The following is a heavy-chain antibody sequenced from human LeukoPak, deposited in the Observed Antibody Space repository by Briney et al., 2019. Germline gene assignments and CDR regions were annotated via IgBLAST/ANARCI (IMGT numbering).Heavy chain of an antibody. D-gene: IGHD5-18*01. J-gene: IGHJ3*02. CDR3: ARHDRQLWFQGDAFDI. CDR1: GYSFTSYW. V-gene: IGHV5-51*01. Sequence: GESLKISCKGSGYSFTSYWIGWVRQMPGKGLEWMGIIYPGDSDTRYSPSFQGQVTISADKSISTAYLQWSSLKASDTAMYYRARHDRQLWFQGDAFDIWGQGTMVTVSS. CDR2: IYPGDSDT.